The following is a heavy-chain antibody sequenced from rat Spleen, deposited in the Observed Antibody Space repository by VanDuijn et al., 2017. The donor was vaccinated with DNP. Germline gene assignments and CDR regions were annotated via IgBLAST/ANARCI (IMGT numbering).Heavy chain of an antibody. CDR2: VWAGGGT. Sequence: QVQLKESGPDLVQLTQTLSITCTVSGFSLTTYNVHWVRQPPGNGLEWLGMVWAGGGTDYNSALKSRLSISRDTSKSQFFLQVDSLQTDDTAIYFCARGGRVLDYWGQGLMVTVSS. CDR1: GFSLTTYN. V-gene: IGHV2-64*01. D-gene: IGHD1-4*01. CDR3: ARGGRVLDY. J-gene: IGHJ2*01.